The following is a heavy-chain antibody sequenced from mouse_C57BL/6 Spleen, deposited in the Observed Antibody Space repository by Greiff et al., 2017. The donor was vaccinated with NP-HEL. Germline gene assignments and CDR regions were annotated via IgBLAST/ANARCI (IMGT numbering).Heavy chain of an antibody. CDR3: ARSTVVPYADAMDY. Sequence: EVKLVESGGGLVQPGGSLSLSCAASGFTFTDYYMSWVRQPPGKALEWLGFIRNKANGYKTEYSASVKGRFTISRDKSQSILYLQMNALMAEDSATYYCARSTVVPYADAMDYWGQGTSVTVSS. J-gene: IGHJ4*01. CDR2: IRNKANGYKT. CDR1: GFTFTDYY. D-gene: IGHD1-1*01. V-gene: IGHV7-3*01.